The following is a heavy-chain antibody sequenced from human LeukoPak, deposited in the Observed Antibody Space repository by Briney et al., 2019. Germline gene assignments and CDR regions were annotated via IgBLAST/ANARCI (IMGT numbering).Heavy chain of an antibody. CDR2: ISGSGGST. D-gene: IGHD6-13*01. CDR3: AKAHIAAAGFSFRGGAFDI. Sequence: GRSLRLSCAASVFTFSSYAMSCVRQAPGKGLEWVSAISGSGGSTYYADSVKGRFTISRDNSKNTLYLQMNSLRAENTAVYYCAKAHIAAAGFSFRGGAFDIWGQGTMVTVSS. V-gene: IGHV3-23*01. CDR1: VFTFSSYA. J-gene: IGHJ3*02.